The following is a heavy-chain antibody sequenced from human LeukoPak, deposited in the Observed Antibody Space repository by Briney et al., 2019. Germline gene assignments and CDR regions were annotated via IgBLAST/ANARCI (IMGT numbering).Heavy chain of an antibody. CDR1: GFTFSSYA. CDR2: ISGSGGST. J-gene: IGHJ3*02. Sequence: GGSLRLSCAASGFTFSSYAMSWVRQAPGKGLEWGSAISGSGGSTYYADSVKGRFTISRDNSKNTLYLQMNSLRAEDTAVYYCAKVMYYYDSSGAIDAFDIWGQGTMVTVSS. V-gene: IGHV3-23*01. CDR3: AKVMYYYDSSGAIDAFDI. D-gene: IGHD3-22*01.